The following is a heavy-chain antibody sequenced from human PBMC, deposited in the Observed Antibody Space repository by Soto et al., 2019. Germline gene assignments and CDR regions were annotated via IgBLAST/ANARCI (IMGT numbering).Heavy chain of an antibody. CDR2: TNPSGGRP. CDR3: ARDYSNGWRAFDY. D-gene: IGHD6-19*01. CDR1: GYTFTDHY. V-gene: IGHV1-46*01. Sequence: QVQLVQSGAGVREPGASVKVSCTTSGYTFTDHYLHWVRQAPGQGLEWMGITNPSGGRPTYAQKLQVRVIMTSDTSTRTVYMELSSLTSEDTAVYYCARDYSNGWRAFDYWGQGTLVTVSS. J-gene: IGHJ4*02.